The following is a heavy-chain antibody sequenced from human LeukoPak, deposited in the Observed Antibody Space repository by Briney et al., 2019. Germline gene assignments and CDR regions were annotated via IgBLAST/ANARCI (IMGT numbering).Heavy chain of an antibody. CDR3: ARVNYDFWSGYLQTSDNWFDP. CDR2: IYYSGST. V-gene: IGHV4-39*01. D-gene: IGHD3-3*01. Sequence: PSETLSLTCTVSGGSISSSSYYWGWIRQPPGKGLEWIGSIYYSGSTYYNPSLKSRLTISVDTSKNQFSLKLSSVTAADTAVYYCARVNYDFWSGYLQTSDNWFDPWGQGTLVTVSS. CDR1: GGSISSSSYY. J-gene: IGHJ5*02.